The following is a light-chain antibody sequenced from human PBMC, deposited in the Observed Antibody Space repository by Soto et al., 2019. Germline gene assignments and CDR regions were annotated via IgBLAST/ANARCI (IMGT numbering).Light chain of an antibody. CDR2: GAS. V-gene: IGKV3-20*01. Sequence: EIRLTQSPGTLSLSPGERATLSCRASQSVSSSYLAWYQQKPGQAPRLLIYGASSKATGIPDRFSGSGSGTDFTLTISRLEPEDFAVYYRQEYGNSTGTFGQGTKVEIK. CDR3: QEYGNSTGT. CDR1: QSVSSSY. J-gene: IGKJ1*01.